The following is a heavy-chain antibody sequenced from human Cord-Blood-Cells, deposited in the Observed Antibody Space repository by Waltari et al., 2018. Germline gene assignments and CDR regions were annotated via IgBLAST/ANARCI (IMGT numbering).Heavy chain of an antibody. CDR1: EVTFRSYA. V-gene: IGHV1-69*01. CDR2: IIPIFGPA. J-gene: IGHJ6*03. Sequence: QVQLVQSGAEVKKPRSSVKVSCKSSEVTFRSYAISWVRPPPGPGLEWLGGIIPIFGPANYAQKFQGRVTITADESTSTAYMELSSLRSEDTAVYYCARDAGGTTVVRGYYYMDVWGKGTTVTVSS. D-gene: IGHD4-17*01. CDR3: ARDAGGTTVVRGYYYMDV.